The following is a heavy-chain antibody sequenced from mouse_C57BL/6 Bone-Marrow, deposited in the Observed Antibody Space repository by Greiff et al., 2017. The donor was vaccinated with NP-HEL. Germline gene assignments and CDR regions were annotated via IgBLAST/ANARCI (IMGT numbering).Heavy chain of an antibody. J-gene: IGHJ4*01. CDR3: TDRITTVVPYAMDY. CDR2: IRLKSDNYAT. Sequence: EVKLVESGGGLVQPGGSMKLSCVASGFTFSNYWMNWVRQSPEKGLEWVAQIRLKSDNYATHYAESVKGRFTISRDDSKSSVYLQMHNLRAEYTGIYYCTDRITTVVPYAMDYWGQGTSVTVSS. CDR1: GFTFSNYW. V-gene: IGHV6-3*01. D-gene: IGHD1-1*01.